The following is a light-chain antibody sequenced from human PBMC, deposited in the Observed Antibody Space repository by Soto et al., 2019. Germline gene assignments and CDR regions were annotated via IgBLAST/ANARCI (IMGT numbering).Light chain of an antibody. CDR2: DAS. CDR1: QSISSW. J-gene: IGKJ2*01. V-gene: IGKV1-5*01. CDR3: QQYNSYSYT. Sequence: DIQMTQSPSTLSASVGNRVTITCRASQSISSWLAWYQQKPVKAPKLLIYDASSMETGVPSRFSGSGSGTDFTLTISSLQPDDFATYYRQQYNSYSYTFGQGTKLEIK.